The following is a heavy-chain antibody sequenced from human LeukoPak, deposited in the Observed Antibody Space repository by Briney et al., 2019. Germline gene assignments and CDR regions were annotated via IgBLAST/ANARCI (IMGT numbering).Heavy chain of an antibody. CDR3: AREAKTIFGVVIALHYFDY. CDR1: GYTFTGFY. CDR2: INPNSGGT. V-gene: IGHV1-2*02. J-gene: IGHJ4*02. D-gene: IGHD3-3*01. Sequence: GASVKVSCKASGYTFTGFYMHWVRQAPGQGLEWMGWINPNSGGTNYAQKFQGRVTMTRDTSISTAYMELSRLRSDDTAVYYCAREAKTIFGVVIALHYFDYWGQGTLVTVSS.